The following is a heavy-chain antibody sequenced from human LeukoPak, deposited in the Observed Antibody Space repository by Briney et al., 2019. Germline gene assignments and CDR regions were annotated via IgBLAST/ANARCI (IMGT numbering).Heavy chain of an antibody. D-gene: IGHD3-9*01. CDR3: ARDGPAEYDILTGYPEYNFDY. J-gene: IGHJ4*02. CDR2: VNTNTGNP. Sequence: GASVKVSCKASGYTFTSYAMNWVRQAPGQGLEWMGWVNTNTGNPTYAQGFTGRFVFSLDTSVSTAYLQISSLKAEDTAVYYCARDGPAEYDILTGYPEYNFDYWGQGTLVTVSS. V-gene: IGHV7-4-1*02. CDR1: GYTFTSYA.